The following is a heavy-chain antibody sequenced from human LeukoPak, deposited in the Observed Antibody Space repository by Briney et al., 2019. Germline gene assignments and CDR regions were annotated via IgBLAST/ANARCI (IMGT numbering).Heavy chain of an antibody. Sequence: SETLSLTCTVSGGSISSGSYYWSWIRQPAGKGLEWIGRIYTSGSTNYNPSLKSRVTISVDTSKNQFSLKLSFVTAADTAVYYCARETDSTLFDYWGQGTLVTVSS. CDR1: GGSISSGSYY. J-gene: IGHJ4*02. CDR2: IYTSGST. CDR3: ARETDSTLFDY. D-gene: IGHD2-2*01. V-gene: IGHV4-61*02.